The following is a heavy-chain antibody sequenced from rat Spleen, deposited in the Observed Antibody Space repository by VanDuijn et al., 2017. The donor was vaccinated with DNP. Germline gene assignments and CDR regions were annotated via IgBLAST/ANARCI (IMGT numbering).Heavy chain of an antibody. CDR3: ARPARGWFAY. CDR1: GFTFSDYY. V-gene: IGHV5-22*01. CDR2: ISYDGGNS. J-gene: IGHJ3*01. Sequence: EVQLVESGGGLVQPGRSLKLSCAASGFTFSDYYMTWVRQAPTKGLEWVAYISYDGGNSNYGDSVKGRFTISRDNAKSTLYLQMNSLRSEDMATYYCARPARGWFAYWGQGTLVTVSS.